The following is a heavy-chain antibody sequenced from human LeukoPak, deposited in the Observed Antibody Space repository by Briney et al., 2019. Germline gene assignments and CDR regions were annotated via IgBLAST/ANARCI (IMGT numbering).Heavy chain of an antibody. CDR3: AKDSGFGGSGTYHY. D-gene: IGHD1-26*01. J-gene: IGHJ4*02. V-gene: IGHV1-18*01. Sequence: ASVKVSCKASGYTFTSYAMNWVRQAPGQGLEWMGWISAYNGNTNYAQKLQGRVTMTTDTSTSTAYMELRSLRSDDTAVYYCAKDSGFGGSGTYHYWGQGTLVTVSS. CDR1: GYTFTSYA. CDR2: ISAYNGNT.